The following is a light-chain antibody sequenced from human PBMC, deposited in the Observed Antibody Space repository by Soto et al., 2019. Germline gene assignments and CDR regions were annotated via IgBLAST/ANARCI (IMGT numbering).Light chain of an antibody. CDR1: SSDVGSYNL. V-gene: IGLV2-14*02. CDR3: SSDTDAIIHYV. J-gene: IGLJ1*01. Sequence: QSVLTQPASVSGSPGQSITISCTGTSSDVGSYNLVSWYQQLPGQAPKLMIYEVSKRPSGVSNRFSGSKSGNTASLTISGLQAEYYTDYYWSSDTDAIIHYVF. CDR2: EVS.